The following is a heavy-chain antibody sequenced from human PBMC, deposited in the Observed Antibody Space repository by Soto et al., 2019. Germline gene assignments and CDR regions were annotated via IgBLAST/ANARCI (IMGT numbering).Heavy chain of an antibody. J-gene: IGHJ4*02. Sequence: PGGSLRLSCAASGFTFSSYAMSWVRQAPGKGLEWVSAISGSGGRTYYADSVKGRFTISKDNSKNTLYLQMNSLRDEDTPVYYCAKKDDSSGYYYGGFHSWGQGTLVPVS. CDR3: AKKDDSSGYYYGGFHS. CDR1: GFTFSSYA. V-gene: IGHV3-23*01. D-gene: IGHD3-22*01. CDR2: ISGSGGRT.